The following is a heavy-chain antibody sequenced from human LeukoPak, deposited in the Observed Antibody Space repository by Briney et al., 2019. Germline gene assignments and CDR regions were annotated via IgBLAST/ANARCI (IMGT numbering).Heavy chain of an antibody. D-gene: IGHD3/OR15-3a*01. Sequence: SETLSLTCTVSGGSISSGDYYWSWICQPPGKGLAWIGYIYYSGSTYYNPSLKSRVTISVDTSKNQFSLKLSSVTAADTAVYYCARVRFWTGYYTGADYWGQGTLVTVSS. J-gene: IGHJ4*02. CDR3: ARVRFWTGYYTGADY. V-gene: IGHV4-30-4*08. CDR2: IYYSGST. CDR1: GGSISSGDYY.